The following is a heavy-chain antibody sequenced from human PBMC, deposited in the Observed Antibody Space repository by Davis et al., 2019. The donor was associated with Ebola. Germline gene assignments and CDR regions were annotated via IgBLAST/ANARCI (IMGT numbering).Heavy chain of an antibody. J-gene: IGHJ4*02. CDR1: GYTFAYYA. D-gene: IGHD4-11*01. CDR2: VILKSGAT. Sequence: ASVKVSCKASGYTFAYYAMNWVRQAPGQGLEWLGRVILKSGATNYAQKFQGRVTMTRDTSISTVYMELSSLRYDDTADYYCARGHNYAHEYWGQGTLVTVSS. V-gene: IGHV1-2*06. CDR3: ARGHNYAHEY.